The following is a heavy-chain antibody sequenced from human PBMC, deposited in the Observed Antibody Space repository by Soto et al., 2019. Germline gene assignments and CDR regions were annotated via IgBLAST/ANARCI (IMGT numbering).Heavy chain of an antibody. CDR1: GGSFSGYY. CDR2: INHSGST. D-gene: IGHD6-13*01. J-gene: IGHJ4*02. V-gene: IGHV4-34*01. Sequence: QVQLQQWGAGLLKPSETLSLTCAVYGGSFSGYYWSWIRQPPGKGLEWIGEINHSGSTNYNPSLKSRVTISVDPSKNQFSLKLSSVTAADTAVYYCARGIAAANDYWGQGTLVTVSS. CDR3: ARGIAAANDY.